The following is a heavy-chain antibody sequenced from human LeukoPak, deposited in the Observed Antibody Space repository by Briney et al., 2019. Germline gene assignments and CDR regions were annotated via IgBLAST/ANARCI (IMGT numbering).Heavy chain of an antibody. D-gene: IGHD3-22*01. J-gene: IGHJ4*02. CDR1: GFTFTSSA. V-gene: IGHV1-58*01. Sequence: GASVKVSRKASGFTFTSSAVQWVRQARGQRLEWIGWIVVGSDNTDYAQKFQERVTITRDMSTTTAYMELSSLRSEDTAVYYCAADIDYYDGSGYYKNFDYWGQGTLVTVSS. CDR2: IVVGSDNT. CDR3: AADIDYYDGSGYYKNFDY.